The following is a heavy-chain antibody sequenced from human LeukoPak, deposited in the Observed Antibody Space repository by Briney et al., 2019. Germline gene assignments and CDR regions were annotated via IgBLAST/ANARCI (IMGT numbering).Heavy chain of an antibody. D-gene: IGHD4-23*01. CDR3: AKDLGLRWPQYYFDY. V-gene: IGHV3-23*01. CDR1: QFNFNKFG. CDR2: ISGSGGST. J-gene: IGHJ4*02. Sequence: GGSLRLSCATSQFNFNKFGMTWVRQAPGKGLEWVSAISGSGGSTYYADSVKGRFTISKNTLYLQMNSLRAEDTAVYYCAKDLGLRWPQYYFDYWGQGTLVTVSS.